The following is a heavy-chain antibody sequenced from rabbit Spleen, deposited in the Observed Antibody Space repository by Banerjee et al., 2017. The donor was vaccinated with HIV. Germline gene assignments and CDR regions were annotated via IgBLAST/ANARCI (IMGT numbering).Heavy chain of an antibody. D-gene: IGHD8-1*01. V-gene: IGHV1S45*01. Sequence: QEQLVESGGGLVQPGGSLTLSCTASGFSFNSGYDMCWVRQAPGKGLEWVACAYTGSSDSSYSAPWAKGRFTISKTSSTTVTLQMTSLTAADTATYFCARDAGTSCATYGMDLWGPGTLVTVS. J-gene: IGHJ6*01. CDR3: ARDAGTSCATYGMDL. CDR2: AYTGSSDSS. CDR1: GFSFNSGYD.